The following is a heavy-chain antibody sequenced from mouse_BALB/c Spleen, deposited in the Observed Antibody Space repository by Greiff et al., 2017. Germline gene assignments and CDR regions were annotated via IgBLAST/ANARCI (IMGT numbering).Heavy chain of an antibody. CDR3: NAFTTATMDY. D-gene: IGHD1-2*01. J-gene: IGHJ4*01. Sequence: EVMLVESGAELVRSGASVKLSCTASGFNIKDYYMHWVKQRPEQGLEWIGWIDPENGDTEYAPKFQGKATMTADTSSNTAYLQLSSLTSEDTAVYYCNAFTTATMDYWGQGTSVTVSS. CDR2: IDPENGDT. CDR1: GFNIKDYY. V-gene: IGHV14-4*02.